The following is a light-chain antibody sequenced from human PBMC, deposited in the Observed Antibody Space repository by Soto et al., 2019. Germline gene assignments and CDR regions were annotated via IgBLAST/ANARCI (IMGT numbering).Light chain of an antibody. CDR3: TSYTSSGTRL. J-gene: IGLJ2*01. Sequence: QSVLTQPPSASGTPGQSVTIPCTGTSSDVGDYNYVSWYQQHPGKAPKLMIYEVSNRPSGVSNRFSGSKSGNTASLTISGLQAEDEADYYCTSYTSSGTRLFGGGTKLTVL. V-gene: IGLV2-14*01. CDR2: EVS. CDR1: SSDVGDYNY.